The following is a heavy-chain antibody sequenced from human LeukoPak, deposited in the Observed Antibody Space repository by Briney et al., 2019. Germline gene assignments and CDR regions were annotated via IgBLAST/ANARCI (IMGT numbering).Heavy chain of an antibody. D-gene: IGHD2-2*01. CDR2: ISSSGSTI. CDR1: GFTFSDYY. V-gene: IGHV3-11*04. J-gene: IGHJ6*03. CDR3: ARGLVGPQDLPAAMTLYYYYYMDV. Sequence: PGGSLRLSCAASGFTFSDYYMSWIRQAPGKGLEWVSYISSSGSTIYYADSVKGRFTISRDNAKNSLYLQMNSLRAEDTAVYYCARGLVGPQDLPAAMTLYYYYYMDVWGKGTTVTVSS.